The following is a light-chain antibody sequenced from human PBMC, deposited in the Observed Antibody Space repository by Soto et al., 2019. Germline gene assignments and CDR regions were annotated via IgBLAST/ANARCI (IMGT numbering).Light chain of an antibody. Sequence: EIVLTQSPGTLSLSPGERATLSCRASQSVSSNYLAWYQQKPGQAPRLLIYDASSRATGIPDRFSGTGSATDFTLTISRLEPEDFAVYYCQQYGTSPPLTFDGGTKVEIK. J-gene: IGKJ4*01. V-gene: IGKV3-20*01. CDR1: QSVSSNY. CDR2: DAS. CDR3: QQYGTSPPLT.